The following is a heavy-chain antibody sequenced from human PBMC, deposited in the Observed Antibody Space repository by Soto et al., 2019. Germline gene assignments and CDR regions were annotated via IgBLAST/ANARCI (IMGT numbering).Heavy chain of an antibody. CDR3: ARDLVVVVPAASYYYGMEV. CDR2: IIPIFGTA. D-gene: IGHD2-2*01. J-gene: IGHJ6*01. CDR1: GGTFSSYA. V-gene: IGHV1-69*13. Sequence: ASVKVSCNASGGTFSSYAISWVRHAPGQGLEWLGGIIPIFGTAKYAQKFQGRVTITADESTSTAYMELSSLRSEYTAAYYCARDLVVVVPAASYYYGMEVWGHG.